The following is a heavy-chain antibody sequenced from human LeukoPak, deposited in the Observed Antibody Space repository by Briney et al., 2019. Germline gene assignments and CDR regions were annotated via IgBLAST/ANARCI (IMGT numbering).Heavy chain of an antibody. CDR3: ARHDSAVGALFI. CDR1: GGTVSRYY. Sequence: SDTLSLTCTLSGGTVSRYYWSWIRPSPGGGREWIGYIYSSGSTNSNPSLKSRVTISVDMSKNEFSLKLNSVTAADTAVYYCARHDSAVGALFIWGQGTLVTVSS. CDR2: IYSSGST. J-gene: IGHJ4*02. D-gene: IGHD1-26*01. V-gene: IGHV4-59*08.